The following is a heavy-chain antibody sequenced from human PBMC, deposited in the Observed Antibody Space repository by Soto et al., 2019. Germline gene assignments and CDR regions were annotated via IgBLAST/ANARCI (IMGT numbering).Heavy chain of an antibody. CDR3: TTDVQAAAWRVDYFDY. Sequence: EVQLVESGGGLVKPGGSLRLSCAASGFTFSNAWMNWVRQAPGKGLEWVGRIKSTTDGGTTDYAAPVKGRFTISRDYSKNTLYLQMNSLKTEDTAVYYCTTDVQAAAWRVDYFDYWGQGPLVTVSS. D-gene: IGHD6-13*01. CDR2: IKSTTDGGTT. CDR1: GFTFSNAW. J-gene: IGHJ4*02. V-gene: IGHV3-15*07.